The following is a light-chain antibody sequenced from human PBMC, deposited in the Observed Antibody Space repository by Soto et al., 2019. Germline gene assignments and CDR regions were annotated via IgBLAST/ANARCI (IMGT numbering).Light chain of an antibody. J-gene: IGKJ4*01. CDR3: QQYHSYPLT. Sequence: IQLTQSPSSLSASVGDRVTITCRASQGIGSYLAWYQQKPGEAPKLLIFAASTLQSGVPSKFSGSGSGTDFTLTISSLQSEDFATYYCQQYHSYPLTFGGGTKVDIK. V-gene: IGKV1-9*01. CDR2: AAS. CDR1: QGIGSY.